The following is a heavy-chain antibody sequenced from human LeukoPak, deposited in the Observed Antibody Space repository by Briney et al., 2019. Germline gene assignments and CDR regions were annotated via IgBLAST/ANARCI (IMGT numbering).Heavy chain of an antibody. CDR1: GGTFSSYA. CDR3: ARDGYYDILTGFDY. CDR2: IIPIFGTA. D-gene: IGHD3-9*01. J-gene: IGHJ4*02. V-gene: IGHV1-69*13. Sequence: SVKVSCKASGGTFSSYAISWVRQAPGQGLEWMGGIIPIFGTANYAQKFQGRVTITADESTSPAYMELSSLRSEDTAVYYCARDGYYDILTGFDYWGQGTLVTVSS.